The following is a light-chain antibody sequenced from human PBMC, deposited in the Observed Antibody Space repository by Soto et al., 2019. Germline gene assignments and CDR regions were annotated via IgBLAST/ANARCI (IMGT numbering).Light chain of an antibody. V-gene: IGKV1-9*01. J-gene: IGKJ5*01. CDR3: QQLNFFPIT. CDR1: QGISSF. CDR2: AAA. Sequence: DIQLTQSPSFLSSSSGDRVTITCRASQGISSFLSWYQRKTGRAPKRLIYAAASLQSGVLSRFCGSRSGTEFSLTITSLQQEDFVTDYCQQLNFFPITFGQGTRLEIK.